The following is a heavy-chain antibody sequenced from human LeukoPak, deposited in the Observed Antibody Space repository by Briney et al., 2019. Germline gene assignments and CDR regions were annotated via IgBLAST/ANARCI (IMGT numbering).Heavy chain of an antibody. CDR3: ARQVGYSYGYGESSD. CDR2: ISSSGSTI. V-gene: IGHV3-48*03. D-gene: IGHD5-18*01. CDR1: GFTFSSYE. Sequence: GSLRLSCAASGFTFSSYEINWVRQAPGKGLEWVSYISSSGSTIYYADSVKGRFTISRDNAKNSLYLQMNSLRAEDTAVYYCARQVGYSYGYGESSDWGQGTLVTVSS. J-gene: IGHJ4*02.